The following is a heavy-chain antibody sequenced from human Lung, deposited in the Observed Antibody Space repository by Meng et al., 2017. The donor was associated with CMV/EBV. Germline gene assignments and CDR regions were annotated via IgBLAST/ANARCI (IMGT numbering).Heavy chain of an antibody. D-gene: IGHD1-1*01. V-gene: IGHV4-61*01. CDR1: YGSVCSGSYY. CDR3: ARAPGYRSLYGMDV. CDR2: IYYSGST. J-gene: IGHJ6*02. Sequence: SETLSLTXTVSYGSVCSGSYYWSWIRQLPGKGLEWIGYIYYSGSTNYNPSLKSRVTISIDTSKNQFSLKLSSVTAADTAVYYCARAPGYRSLYGMDVWGQGTTVTVSS.